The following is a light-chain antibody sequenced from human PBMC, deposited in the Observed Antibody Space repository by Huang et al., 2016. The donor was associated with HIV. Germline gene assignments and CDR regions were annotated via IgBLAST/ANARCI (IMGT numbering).Light chain of an antibody. Sequence: EIVMPQSPATLSVSPGERATLSCRASQSVSSNLAWYQQKPGQAPRLLSYGASTRANGIPARCSGSGSGTEFTLTISSLQSEDFAVYYCQQYNNWPRTFGQGTKVEIK. J-gene: IGKJ1*01. CDR3: QQYNNWPRT. V-gene: IGKV3-15*01. CDR2: GAS. CDR1: QSVSSN.